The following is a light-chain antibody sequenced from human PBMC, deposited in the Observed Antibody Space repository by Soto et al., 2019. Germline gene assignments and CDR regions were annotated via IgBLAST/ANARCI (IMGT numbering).Light chain of an antibody. CDR1: QSISSW. CDR2: DAS. Sequence: DIQMTQSPSTLSASVGDRVTITCRASQSISSWLAWYQQKPGKAPKLLIYDASSLESGVPSRFSGSGSGTEFTLTISSLQPYDFATYYCQQYNSYSYTFGQGTKREIK. CDR3: QQYNSYSYT. J-gene: IGKJ2*01. V-gene: IGKV1-5*01.